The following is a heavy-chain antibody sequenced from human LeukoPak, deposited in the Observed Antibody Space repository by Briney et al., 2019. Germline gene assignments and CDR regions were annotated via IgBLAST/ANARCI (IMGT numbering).Heavy chain of an antibody. CDR1: GGSFSGYD. D-gene: IGHD4-23*01. J-gene: IGHJ4*02. V-gene: IGHV4-34*01. CDR3: ARGGNTGDY. Sequence: TSETLSLTCAVYGGSFSGYDWSWIRQPPGKGLEWIWEINNSGSTNYNPSLKSRVTISVDTSKHQFSLQLSSVTAADTAVYYCARGGNTGDYWGQGTLVTVSS. CDR2: INNSGST.